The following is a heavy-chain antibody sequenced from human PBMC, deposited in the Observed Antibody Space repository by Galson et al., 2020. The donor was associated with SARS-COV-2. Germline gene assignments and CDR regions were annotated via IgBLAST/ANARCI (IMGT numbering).Heavy chain of an antibody. Sequence: ASVKVSCKVSGYTLNELSIHWVRQPPGKGLEWMGGFDPDDGEAIYARKFQGRVTMTEDTSTDTAYMELSSLRSEDTAVYYCATGAGTYWGQGTLVSVSS. CDR3: ATGAGTY. CDR1: GYTLNELS. J-gene: IGHJ1*01. V-gene: IGHV1-24*01. D-gene: IGHD3-10*01. CDR2: FDPDDGEA.